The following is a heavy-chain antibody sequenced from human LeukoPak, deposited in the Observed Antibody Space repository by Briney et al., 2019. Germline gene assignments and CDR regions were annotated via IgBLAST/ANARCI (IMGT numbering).Heavy chain of an antibody. D-gene: IGHD6-19*01. CDR3: ARDRQWLVPFDY. CDR2: ISSSGSTI. CDR1: GFTFSSYE. V-gene: IGHV3-48*03. J-gene: IGHJ4*02. Sequence: GGSLRLSCAASGFTFSSYEMNWVRQAPGKGLEWVSYISSSGSTICYADSVKGRFTISRDNAKNSLYLQMNSLRAEDTAVYYCARDRQWLVPFDYWGQGTLVTVSS.